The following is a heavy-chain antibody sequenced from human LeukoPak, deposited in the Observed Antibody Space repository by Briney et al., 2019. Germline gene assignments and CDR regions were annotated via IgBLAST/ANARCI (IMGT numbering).Heavy chain of an antibody. V-gene: IGHV1-69*05. J-gene: IGHJ4*02. CDR3: ATGSYSSGWYGLG. Sequence: SVKVSCKASGGTFSSYAISWVRQAPGQGLEWMGRIIPIFGTANYAQKFQGRVTITTDESTSTAYMELSGLRSEDTAVYYCATGSYSSGWYGLGWGQGTLVTVSS. CDR1: GGTFSSYA. D-gene: IGHD6-19*01. CDR2: IIPIFGTA.